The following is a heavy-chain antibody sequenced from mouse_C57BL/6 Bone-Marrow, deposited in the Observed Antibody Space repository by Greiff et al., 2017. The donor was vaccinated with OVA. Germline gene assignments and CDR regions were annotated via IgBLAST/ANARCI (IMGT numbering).Heavy chain of an antibody. CDR2: ISSGGSYT. CDR3: ARLYYGNFYFDY. Sequence: EVKLMESGGDLVKPGGSLKLSCAASGFTFSSYGMSWVRQTPDKRLEWVATISSGGSYTYYPDSVKGRFTISRYNAKNTLYLQMSILKSEDTAMYYCARLYYGNFYFDYWGQGTTLTVSS. CDR1: GFTFSSYG. J-gene: IGHJ2*01. D-gene: IGHD2-1*01. V-gene: IGHV5-6*01.